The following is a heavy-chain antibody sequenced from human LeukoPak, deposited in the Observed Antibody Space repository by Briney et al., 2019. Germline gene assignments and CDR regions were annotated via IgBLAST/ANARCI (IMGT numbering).Heavy chain of an antibody. CDR2: ISGSDGST. CDR1: GFTLSSYA. CDR3: PKVRGVIYFDY. Sequence: PGGSLRLSCAASGFTLSSYAMNWVRPPPATGLERVSTISGSDGSTYYAHSVKGRLTNPRDNSKNTLYLQMNSLRAEATTVYNCPKVRGVIYFDYWGQGTLVTVSS. J-gene: IGHJ4*02. V-gene: IGHV3-23*01. D-gene: IGHD3-10*01.